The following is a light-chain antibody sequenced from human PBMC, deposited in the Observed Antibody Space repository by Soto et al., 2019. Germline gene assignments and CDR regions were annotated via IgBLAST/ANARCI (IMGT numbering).Light chain of an antibody. CDR3: QQSYSTPIT. CDR2: AAS. CDR1: QSIISY. V-gene: IGKV1-39*01. J-gene: IGKJ5*01. Sequence: DIQMTQSPSSLTASDGDRVTITCRASQSIISYLNWYQQKPGKAPRLLIYAASSLQSGVPSRFSGSGSGTDFTLTISSLQPEDFATYYCQQSYSTPITFGQGTRLAIK.